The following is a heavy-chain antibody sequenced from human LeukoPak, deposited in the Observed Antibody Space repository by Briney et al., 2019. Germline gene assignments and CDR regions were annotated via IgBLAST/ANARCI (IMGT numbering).Heavy chain of an antibody. CDR2: IYYSGST. J-gene: IGHJ4*02. D-gene: IGHD6-13*01. CDR1: GGSISSYY. Sequence: SETLSLTCTVSGGSISSYYWSWIRQPPGRGLEWIGYIYYSGSTNYNPSLKSRVTISVDTSQKQFSLRLSSVTAAETAVYYCARGRYLTTGGGAAAGFLDYWGQGTLVTVSS. CDR3: ARGRYLTTGGGAAAGFLDY. V-gene: IGHV4-59*12.